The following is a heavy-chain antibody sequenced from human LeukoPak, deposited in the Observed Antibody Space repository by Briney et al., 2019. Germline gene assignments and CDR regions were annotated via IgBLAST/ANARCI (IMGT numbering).Heavy chain of an antibody. D-gene: IGHD6-19*01. V-gene: IGHV3-30-3*01. CDR3: ARDRAVADPLDY. Sequence: GGSLRLSCAASGFTFSSYAMHWVRQAPGKGLEWVAVISYDGSNKYYADSVKGRLTISRDNSKNTLYLQMNSLRAEDTAVYYCARDRAVADPLDYWGQGTLVTVSS. CDR2: ISYDGSNK. J-gene: IGHJ4*02. CDR1: GFTFSSYA.